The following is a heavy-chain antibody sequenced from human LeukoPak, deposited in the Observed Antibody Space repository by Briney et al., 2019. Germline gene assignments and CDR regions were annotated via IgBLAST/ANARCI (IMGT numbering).Heavy chain of an antibody. Sequence: SGTLPLTCTVSGGSISSYYWSWIRQAPGKGLEWIGYIYYSGSTNYNPSLKSRVTISVDTSKNQFSLKLSSVTAADTAVYYCARGKRYSSGYFDYWGQGTLVTVSS. CDR3: ARGKRYSSGYFDY. D-gene: IGHD6-19*01. CDR2: IYYSGST. CDR1: GGSISSYY. V-gene: IGHV4-59*01. J-gene: IGHJ4*02.